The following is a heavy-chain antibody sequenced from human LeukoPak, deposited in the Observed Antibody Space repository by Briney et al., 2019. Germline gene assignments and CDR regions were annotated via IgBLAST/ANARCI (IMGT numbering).Heavy chain of an antibody. J-gene: IGHJ4*02. CDR1: DGSISSYY. V-gene: IGHV4-4*07. CDR3: ARGDGYNFGFDF. Sequence: PSETLSLTCTVSDGSISSYYWIWLRQPAGKGLEWIGRISTSESTNYNPPLKSRVTMSVDTSKNHFFLKLSSVAAAGTAVYYCARGDGYNFGFDFWGEGTLVTVSS. D-gene: IGHD5-24*01. CDR2: ISTSEST.